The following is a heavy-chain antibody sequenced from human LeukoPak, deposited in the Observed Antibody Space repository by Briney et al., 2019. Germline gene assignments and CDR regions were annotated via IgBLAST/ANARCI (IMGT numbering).Heavy chain of an antibody. J-gene: IGHJ4*02. CDR1: GGSISSGSYS. CDR2: IYHSGST. CDR3: AREVVWEHYFDY. V-gene: IGHV4-30-2*01. D-gene: IGHD1-26*01. Sequence: SETLSLTCAVSGGSISSGSYSWSWIRQPPGRGLEWIGYIYHSGSTYYNPSLKSRVTISVDRSKNQFSLKLTSVTAADTAVYYCAREVVWEHYFDYWGQGTLVTVSS.